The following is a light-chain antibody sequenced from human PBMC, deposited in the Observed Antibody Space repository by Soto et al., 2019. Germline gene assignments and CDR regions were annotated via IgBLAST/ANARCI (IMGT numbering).Light chain of an antibody. CDR1: QTTSPKY. Sequence: EIELTQSPGTLSLSPGESATLSCRVSQTTSPKYVAWYQQRRGLAPRLLVYGASKRAAGIPDRLSGAGSGTDFTLTISRLEPEDFALYYCQQHDILPITFGQGTRLEIK. V-gene: IGKV3-20*01. CDR2: GAS. J-gene: IGKJ5*01. CDR3: QQHDILPIT.